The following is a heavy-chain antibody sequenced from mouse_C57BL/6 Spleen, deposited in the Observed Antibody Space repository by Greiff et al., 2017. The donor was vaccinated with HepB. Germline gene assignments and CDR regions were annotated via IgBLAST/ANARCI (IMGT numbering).Heavy chain of an antibody. Sequence: QVQLQQSGAELVRPGTSVKMSCKASGYTFTNYWIGWAKQRPGHGLEWIGDIYPGGGYTKYNEKFKGKATLTADKSSSTAYMQFSSLTSEDAAIYYCARRGTGTWYFDVWGTGTTVTVSS. CDR2: IYPGGGYT. J-gene: IGHJ1*03. V-gene: IGHV1-63*01. D-gene: IGHD4-1*01. CDR3: ARRGTGTWYFDV. CDR1: GYTFTNYW.